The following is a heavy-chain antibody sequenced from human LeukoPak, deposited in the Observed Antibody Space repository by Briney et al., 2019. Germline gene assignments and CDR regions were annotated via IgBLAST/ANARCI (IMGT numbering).Heavy chain of an antibody. D-gene: IGHD6-13*01. Sequence: PSETLSLTCTVSGGPISSGGYYWSWIRQHPGKGLEWIGYIYYSGSTYYNPSLKSRVTISVDTSKNQFSLKLSSVTAADTAVYYCARGSGYSSSWTSYWGQGTLVTVSS. CDR1: GGPISSGGYY. CDR3: ARGSGYSSSWTSY. V-gene: IGHV4-31*03. J-gene: IGHJ4*02. CDR2: IYYSGST.